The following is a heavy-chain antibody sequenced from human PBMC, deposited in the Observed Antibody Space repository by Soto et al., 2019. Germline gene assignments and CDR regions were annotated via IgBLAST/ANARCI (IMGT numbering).Heavy chain of an antibody. Sequence: QVQLQESGPGLVKPSQTLSLTCTVSGGSISSGGYYWSWIRQHPGKGLEWIGYIYYSGSTYYNPSLKSRVTISVDTSKNQFSLKLSSVTAADTAVYYCPRESTVTTSIDYWGQGTLVTVSS. J-gene: IGHJ4*02. CDR1: GGSISSGGYY. CDR2: IYYSGST. V-gene: IGHV4-31*03. D-gene: IGHD4-4*01. CDR3: PRESTVTTSIDY.